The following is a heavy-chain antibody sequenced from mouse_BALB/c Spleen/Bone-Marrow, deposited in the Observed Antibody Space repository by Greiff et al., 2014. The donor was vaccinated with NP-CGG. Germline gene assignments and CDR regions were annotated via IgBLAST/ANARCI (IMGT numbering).Heavy chain of an antibody. J-gene: IGHJ2*01. CDR1: GYALTNYL. Sequence: LVESGAELVRPGTSVKVSCKASGYALTNYLIEWVKQRPGQGLEWIGMINPGSGGTNYNEKFKGKATLTADKSSSTAYMQLSSLTSDDSAVYFCARRDGSYFDYWGQGTTLTVSS. D-gene: IGHD3-3*01. V-gene: IGHV1-54*01. CDR3: ARRDGSYFDY. CDR2: INPGSGGT.